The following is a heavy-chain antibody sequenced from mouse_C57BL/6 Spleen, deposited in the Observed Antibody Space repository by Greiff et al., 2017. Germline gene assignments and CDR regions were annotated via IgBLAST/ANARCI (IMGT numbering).Heavy chain of an antibody. V-gene: IGHV1-77*01. D-gene: IGHD1-1*02. J-gene: IGHJ3*01. Sequence: LVKPGASVKISCKASGYTFTDYYINWVKQRPGQGLEWIGKIGPGSGRTYYNEKFKGTATQSADKSSSTAYMQLSSLTSEDSAVYFCARGGSPLAWFAYWGQGTLVTVSA. CDR2: IGPGSGRT. CDR1: GYTFTDYY. CDR3: ARGGSPLAWFAY.